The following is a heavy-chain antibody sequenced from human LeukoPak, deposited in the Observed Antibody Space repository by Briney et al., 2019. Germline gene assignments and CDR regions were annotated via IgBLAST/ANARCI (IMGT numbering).Heavy chain of an antibody. V-gene: IGHV4-30-4*01. CDR1: GASVSGGYYY. D-gene: IGHD6-25*01. J-gene: IGHJ6*02. CDR2: IYYSGTT. CDR3: ASGSTLIGYAMDV. Sequence: SETLSLTCTVSGASVSGGYYYWSWIRQPPGKGLEWIGYIYYSGTTSYNPSLKSRVTISIDTSKNQFSLKLSSVTAADTAVYFCASGSTLIGYAMDVWGQGTTVTVSS.